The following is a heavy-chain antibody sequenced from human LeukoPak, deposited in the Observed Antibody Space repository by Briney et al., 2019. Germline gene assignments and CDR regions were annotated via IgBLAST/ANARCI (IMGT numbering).Heavy chain of an antibody. D-gene: IGHD6-6*01. Sequence: GGSLRLSCAASGFTFSSYEMNWVRQAPGKGLEWVAVISYDGSNKYYADSVKGRFTISRDNSKNTLYLQMNSLRAEDTAVYYCARDGPERGVYCFDYWGQGTLVTVSS. CDR1: GFTFSSYE. CDR2: ISYDGSNK. V-gene: IGHV3-30-3*01. CDR3: ARDGPERGVYCFDY. J-gene: IGHJ4*02.